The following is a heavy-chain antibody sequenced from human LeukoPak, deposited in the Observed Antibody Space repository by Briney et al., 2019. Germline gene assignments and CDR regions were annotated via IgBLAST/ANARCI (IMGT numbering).Heavy chain of an antibody. CDR2: INPNSGGT. V-gene: IGHV1-2*02. D-gene: IGHD3-9*01. J-gene: IGHJ4*02. CDR3: ARSPHILTGENFDY. CDR1: GYTFTGYY. Sequence: ASVKVSCKASGYTFTGYYMHWVRQAPGQGVKWLGWINPNSGGTNYAQKFQGRVTMTRDTSISTAYMHLSRLRSADTAVYYCARSPHILTGENFDYWGQGTLLTVSS.